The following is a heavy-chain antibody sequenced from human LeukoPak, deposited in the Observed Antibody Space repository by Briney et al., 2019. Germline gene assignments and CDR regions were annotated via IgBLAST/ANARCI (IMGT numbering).Heavy chain of an antibody. CDR3: AILFATPYYFGY. D-gene: IGHD1-26*01. CDR2: IKQDGSEK. V-gene: IGHV3-7*05. Sequence: GGSLGLSCAASGFNFISYRMSWVRQAPGKGLEWVANIKQDGSEKYYVDSVKGRFTISRDNAKNSLYLQMNSLRAEDTAVYYCAILFATPYYFGYWGQGTLVTVSS. CDR1: GFNFISYR. J-gene: IGHJ4*02.